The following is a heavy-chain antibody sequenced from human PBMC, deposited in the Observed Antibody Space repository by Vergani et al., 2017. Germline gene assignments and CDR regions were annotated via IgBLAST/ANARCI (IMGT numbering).Heavy chain of an antibody. CDR1: GGSISSGSYY. D-gene: IGHD6-13*01. CDR3: ARTAVSSRILRFDY. V-gene: IGHV4-61*02. CDR2: IYTSGST. Sequence: QVQLQESGPGLVKPSQTLSLTCTVSGGSISSGSYYWSWIRQPAGKGLEWIGRIYTSGSTNYNPSLKSRVTISVDTSKNQFSLKLSSVTAADTAVYYCARTAVSSRILRFDYWGQGTLVTVSS. J-gene: IGHJ4*02.